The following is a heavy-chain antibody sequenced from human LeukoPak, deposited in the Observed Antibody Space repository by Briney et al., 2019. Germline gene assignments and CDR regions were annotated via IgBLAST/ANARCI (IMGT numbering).Heavy chain of an antibody. D-gene: IGHD3-10*01. CDR2: INHSGST. J-gene: IGHJ4*02. CDR1: GGSFSGYY. V-gene: IGHV4-34*01. CDR3: ARASHSLWFGELLYFFDY. Sequence: SETLSLTCAVYGGSFSGYYWSWIRQPPGKGLEWIGEINHSGSTNYNPSLKGRVTISVDTSKNQFSLKLRSVTAADTAVYYCARASHSLWFGELLYFFDYWGQGTLVTVSS.